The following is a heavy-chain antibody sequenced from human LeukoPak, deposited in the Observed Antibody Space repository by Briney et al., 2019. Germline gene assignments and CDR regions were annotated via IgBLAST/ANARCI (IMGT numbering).Heavy chain of an antibody. D-gene: IGHD6-13*01. CDR1: GYTFTSYG. V-gene: IGHV1-18*01. CDR2: ISAYNGNT. CDR3: ARVAARYSSSWYIY. J-gene: IGHJ4*02. Sequence: ASVEVSCKASGYTFTSYGISWVRQAPGQGLEWMGWISAYNGNTNYAQKLQGRVTMTTDTSTSTAYMELRSLRSDDTAVYYCARVAARYSSSWYIYWGQGTLVTVSS.